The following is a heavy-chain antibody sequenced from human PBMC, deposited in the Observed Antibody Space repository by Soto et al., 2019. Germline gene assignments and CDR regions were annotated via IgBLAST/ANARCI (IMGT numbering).Heavy chain of an antibody. CDR3: ARGEQYSGRIFDY. D-gene: IGHD1-26*01. Sequence: PSQTLSLTCAISGDSVSSNSAGWSWVRQSPSRGLEWLGRTYYRSKWYYEYAVSVRGRITINPDTSKNQYSLQLNSVTPEDTAVYFCARGEQYSGRIFDYWGQGTLVTVSS. CDR2: TYYRSKWYY. J-gene: IGHJ4*01. CDR1: GDSVSSNSAG. V-gene: IGHV6-1*01.